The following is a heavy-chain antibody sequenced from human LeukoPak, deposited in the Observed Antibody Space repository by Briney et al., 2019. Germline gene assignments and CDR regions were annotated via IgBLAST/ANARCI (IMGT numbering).Heavy chain of an antibody. CDR1: GGSFSGYY. J-gene: IGHJ6*02. D-gene: IGHD3-9*01. V-gene: IGHV4-34*01. CDR3: ARAYYDILTGYRYGMDV. Sequence: SETLSLTCAVYGGSFSGYYWSWIRQPPGKGLEWIGEINHSGSTNYNPSLKCRVTISVDTSKNQFSLKLSSVTAADTAVYYCARAYYDILTGYRYGMDVWGQGTTVTVSS. CDR2: INHSGST.